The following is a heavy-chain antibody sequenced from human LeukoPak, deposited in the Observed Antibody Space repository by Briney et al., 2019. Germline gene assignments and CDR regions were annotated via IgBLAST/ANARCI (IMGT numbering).Heavy chain of an antibody. J-gene: IGHJ3*02. Sequence: PGGALRLSPADSRFTLSIYAISWVSQAPGEGREWVSDICGSGGSTYYADSVKGGFTNSRDNSKNTLFLQMNSLRAEDTAVYYCAKDIARDYCSSTSCKSGAFDIWGQGTMVTVSS. CDR3: AKDIARDYCSSTSCKSGAFDI. D-gene: IGHD2-2*01. V-gene: IGHV3-23*01. CDR2: ICGSGGST. CDR1: RFTLSIYA.